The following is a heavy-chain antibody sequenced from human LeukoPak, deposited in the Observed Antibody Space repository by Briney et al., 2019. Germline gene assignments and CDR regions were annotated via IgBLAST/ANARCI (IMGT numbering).Heavy chain of an antibody. D-gene: IGHD3-22*01. J-gene: IGHJ6*02. CDR2: IYTSGST. V-gene: IGHV4-4*07. CDR3: ARVNYYDSSGLNYYYYGMDV. Sequence: SETLSLTCTVSGGSFSSYYWSWIRQPAGKGLEWIGRIYTSGSTNYNPSLKSRVTMSVDTSKNQFSLKLSSVTAADTAVYYCARVNYYDSSGLNYYYYGMDVWGQGTTVTVSS. CDR1: GGSFSSYY.